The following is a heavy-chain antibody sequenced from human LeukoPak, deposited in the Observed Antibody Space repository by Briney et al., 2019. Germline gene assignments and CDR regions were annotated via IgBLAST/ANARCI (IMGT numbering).Heavy chain of an antibody. CDR1: GYTLASYG. CDR3: ARGSYYYDSSGPRDY. CDR2: ISAYNGNT. D-gene: IGHD3-22*01. J-gene: IGHJ4*02. Sequence: ASVKVSCKASGYTLASYGISWVRQAPGQGLEWMGWISAYNGNTNYAQKLQGRVAMTTDTSTSTAYMELRSLRSDDTAVYYCARGSYYYDSSGPRDYWGQGTLVTVSS. V-gene: IGHV1-18*01.